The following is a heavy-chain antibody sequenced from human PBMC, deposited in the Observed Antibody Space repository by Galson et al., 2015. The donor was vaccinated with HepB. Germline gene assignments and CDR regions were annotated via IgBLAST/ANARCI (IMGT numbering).Heavy chain of an antibody. CDR3: VVGHGAFDP. CDR2: ISDGGNTK. Sequence: SLRLSCAASGFTFSTYAMSWVRQAPGKGLEWVALISDGGNTKYYADSVKGRFTLSRDNSKNTLYLQMDSLTSDDTAVYYCVVGHGAFDPWGQGTLVTVSS. V-gene: IGHV3-30-3*01. J-gene: IGHJ5*02. D-gene: IGHD1-26*01. CDR1: GFTFSTYA.